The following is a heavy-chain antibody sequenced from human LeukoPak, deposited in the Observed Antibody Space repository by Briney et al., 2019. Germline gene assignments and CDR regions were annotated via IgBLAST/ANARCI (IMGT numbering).Heavy chain of an antibody. CDR1: GYTFTGYY. Sequence: EASVKVSCKASGYTFTGYYMHWVRQAPGQGLEWMGWINPNSGGTNYAQKFQGRVTMTRDTSISTAYMELSRLRSDDTAVYYCASLVAVAGTGRNFDYWGQGTLVTVSS. D-gene: IGHD6-13*01. J-gene: IGHJ4*02. CDR3: ASLVAVAGTGRNFDY. V-gene: IGHV1-2*02. CDR2: INPNSGGT.